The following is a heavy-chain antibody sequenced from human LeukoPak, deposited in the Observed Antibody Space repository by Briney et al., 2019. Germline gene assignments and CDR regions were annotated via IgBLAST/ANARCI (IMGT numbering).Heavy chain of an antibody. J-gene: IGHJ4*02. Sequence: PGGSLRLSCAASGFTFSSYAMHWVRQAPGKGLEWVAFIRFDGSNKYYADSVKGRFTISRDNSKNTLYLQMNSLRAEDTAVYYCAREGELERRGAYFDYWGQGTLVTVSS. D-gene: IGHD1-1*01. CDR2: IRFDGSNK. CDR1: GFTFSSYA. CDR3: AREGELERRGAYFDY. V-gene: IGHV3-30*02.